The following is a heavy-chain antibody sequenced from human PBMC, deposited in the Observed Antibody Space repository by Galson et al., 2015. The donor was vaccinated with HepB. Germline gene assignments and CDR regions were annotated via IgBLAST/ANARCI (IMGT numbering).Heavy chain of an antibody. CDR1: GFTFSSYG. CDR2: IWYDGSNK. V-gene: IGHV3-33*01. J-gene: IGHJ4*02. Sequence: SLRLSCAASGFTFSSYGMHWVRQAPGKGLEWVAVIWYDGSNKYYADSVKGRFTISRDNSKNTLYLQMNSLGAEDTAVYYCARGGDYGSGRPYFDYWGQGTLVTVSS. CDR3: ARGGDYGSGRPYFDY. D-gene: IGHD3-10*01.